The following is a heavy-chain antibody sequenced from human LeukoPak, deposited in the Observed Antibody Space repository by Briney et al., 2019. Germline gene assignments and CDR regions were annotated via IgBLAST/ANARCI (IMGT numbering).Heavy chain of an antibody. Sequence: GGSLRLSCAASGFTFDDYAMHWVRQAPGKGLEWVSGISWNSGSIGYADSVKGRSTISRDNAKNSLYLQMNSLRAEDTALYYCAKGIAAAGWLPADYWGQGTLVTVSS. D-gene: IGHD6-13*01. V-gene: IGHV3-9*01. CDR1: GFTFDDYA. J-gene: IGHJ4*02. CDR2: ISWNSGSI. CDR3: AKGIAAAGWLPADY.